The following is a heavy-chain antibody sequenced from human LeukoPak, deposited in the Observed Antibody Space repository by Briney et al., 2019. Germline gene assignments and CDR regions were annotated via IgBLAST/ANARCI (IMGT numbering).Heavy chain of an antibody. D-gene: IGHD1-14*01. Sequence: GGPLRLSCAASGFTFSSYSMNWVRQAPGKGLEWVSSISSSSSYIYYADSVKGRFTISRDNAKNSLYLQMNSLRAEDTAVYYCARSSITGDSSDYWGQGTLVTVSS. J-gene: IGHJ4*02. CDR1: GFTFSSYS. CDR2: ISSSSSYI. CDR3: ARSSITGDSSDY. V-gene: IGHV3-21*01.